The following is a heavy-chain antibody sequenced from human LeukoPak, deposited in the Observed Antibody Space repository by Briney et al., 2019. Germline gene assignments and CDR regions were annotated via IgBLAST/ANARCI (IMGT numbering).Heavy chain of an antibody. D-gene: IGHD4-17*01. J-gene: IGHJ5*02. Sequence: SVKVSCKTSGGTFNNSAISWVRQAPGQGLEWLGGIMPLFGTAGYAQKFQGRVTITKDESTRTVYLELTCLTSDDTAVYYCARDVHGDYGSGWFDPWGQGTLVSVSS. CDR2: IMPLFGTA. CDR1: GGTFNNSA. V-gene: IGHV1-69*05. CDR3: ARDVHGDYGSGWFDP.